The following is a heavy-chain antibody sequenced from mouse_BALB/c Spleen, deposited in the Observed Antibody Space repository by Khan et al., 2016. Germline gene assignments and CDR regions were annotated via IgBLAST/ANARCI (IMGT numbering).Heavy chain of an antibody. CDR1: GYSITSDYA. Sequence: EVQLQESGPGLVKPSQSLSLTCTVTGYSITSDYAWNWIRQFPGNKLEWMCYISYSGSTSYNPSLKGRISITRDKSKNQFFLQLNSLTTEDSATYYCARAPPSWYFDVWGAGTTVTVSS. V-gene: IGHV3-2*02. CDR2: ISYSGST. CDR3: ARAPPSWYFDV. J-gene: IGHJ1*01.